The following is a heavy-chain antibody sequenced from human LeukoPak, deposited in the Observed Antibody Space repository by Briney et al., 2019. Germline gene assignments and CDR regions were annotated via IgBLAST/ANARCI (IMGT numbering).Heavy chain of an antibody. D-gene: IGHD4-17*01. J-gene: IGHJ4*02. Sequence: ASVKVSCKASGYTFTSYGISWVRQAPGQGLEWMGWISAYNGNTNYAQKLQGRVTMTTDTSTSTAYMELRSLRSDDTAVYYCATLRWPSTVAKGFFDYWGQGTLVTVSS. CDR3: ATLRWPSTVAKGFFDY. V-gene: IGHV1-18*01. CDR1: GYTFTSYG. CDR2: ISAYNGNT.